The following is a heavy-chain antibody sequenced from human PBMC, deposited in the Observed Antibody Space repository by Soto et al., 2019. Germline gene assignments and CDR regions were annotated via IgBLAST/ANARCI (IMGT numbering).Heavy chain of an antibody. CDR3: AHRQEHQPDYYSYAMDV. CDR2: IYWDDDK. V-gene: IGHV2-5*02. J-gene: IGHJ6*02. D-gene: IGHD1-26*01. Sequence: QITLKESGPTLVKPTQTLTLTCSFSGFSLSTSGVGVGWIRQPPGKALEWLALIYWDDDKRYSPSLKSRLTITKDTSKNQVVLTMTNMDPVDTATYYCAHRQEHQPDYYSYAMDVWGQGTTVTVSS. CDR1: GFSLSTSGVG.